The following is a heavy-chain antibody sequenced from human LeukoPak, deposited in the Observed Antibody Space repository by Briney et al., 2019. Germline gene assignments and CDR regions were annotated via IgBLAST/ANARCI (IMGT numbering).Heavy chain of an antibody. J-gene: IGHJ4*02. Sequence: GGSLRLSCAASGSTFSTYAMTWVRQAPGKGLEWVSLISGTGGSTYYADSVKGRFTISRDNSKNTLYLQMNSLRAEDTAVYYCAKDHQYGSGSYSDYWGQGTLVTVSS. V-gene: IGHV3-23*01. CDR3: AKDHQYGSGSYSDY. CDR2: ISGTGGST. CDR1: GSTFSTYA. D-gene: IGHD3-10*01.